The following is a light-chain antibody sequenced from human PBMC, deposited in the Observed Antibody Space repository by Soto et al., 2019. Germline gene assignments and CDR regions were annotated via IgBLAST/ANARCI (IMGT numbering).Light chain of an antibody. V-gene: IGKV1-5*01. Sequence: DIQMTQSPSTLSASVGDRVTITCRASQSISSWLAWYQQKPGKAPKLLIYDASSLESGVPSRFSGSGSGTEFTLTSSSLQPYDFATSYCQQYNSYSRTFGQGTQVEIK. CDR2: DAS. J-gene: IGKJ1*01. CDR3: QQYNSYSRT. CDR1: QSISSW.